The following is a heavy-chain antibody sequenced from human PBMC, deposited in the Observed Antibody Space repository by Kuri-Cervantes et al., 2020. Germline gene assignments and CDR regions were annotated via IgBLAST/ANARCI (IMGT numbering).Heavy chain of an antibody. V-gene: IGHV3-23*01. CDR3: ASTYYDSSGYSYFDY. CDR1: DFTFSTYA. D-gene: IGHD3-22*01. Sequence: GESLKISCAASDFTFSTYAMSWVRQAPGKGLEWVSAISGSGGSTYYADSVKGRFTISRDNAKNSLYLQMNSLRDEDTAVYYCASTYYDSSGYSYFDYWGQGTLVTVSS. J-gene: IGHJ4*02. CDR2: ISGSGGST.